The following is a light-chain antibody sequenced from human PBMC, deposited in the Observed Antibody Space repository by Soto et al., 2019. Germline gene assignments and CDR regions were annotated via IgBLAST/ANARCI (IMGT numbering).Light chain of an antibody. CDR2: GAS. V-gene: IGKV3-15*01. Sequence: EIVMTQSPATLSVSPGDRATLSCRASQSVSSNVACYQQKPGQAPRLIIYGASTRATGIPARFSGSGSGTEIPLTISCLQSEDFAVYYCQHPLGMYPFGQGTQMEIK. CDR1: QSVSSN. J-gene: IGKJ2*01. CDR3: QHPLGMYP.